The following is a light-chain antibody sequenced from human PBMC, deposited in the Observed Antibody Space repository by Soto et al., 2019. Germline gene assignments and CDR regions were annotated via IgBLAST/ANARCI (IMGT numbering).Light chain of an antibody. J-gene: IGKJ1*01. CDR2: GAS. V-gene: IGKV3-20*01. CDR3: QQYASSPRS. CDR1: QSVSSK. Sequence: EIVLTQSPGTLSLYPGERATLCCRASQSVSSKVAWYQQKPGQAPRLLIYGASFRATGIPDRFSGSGSGTDFTLTITRLEPEDFAVYYCQQYASSPRSFGQGIKVDIK.